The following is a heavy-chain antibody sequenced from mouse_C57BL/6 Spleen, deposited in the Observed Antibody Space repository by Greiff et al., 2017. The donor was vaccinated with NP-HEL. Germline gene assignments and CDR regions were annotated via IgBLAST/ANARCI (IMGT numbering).Heavy chain of an antibody. D-gene: IGHD2-3*01. CDR3: ASGYYYYYAMDY. V-gene: IGHV5-17*01. CDR1: GFTFSDYG. Sequence: EVKLEESGGGLVKPGGSLKLSCAASGFTFSDYGMHWVRQAPEKGLEWVAYISSGSSTIYYADTVKGRFTISRDNAKNTLFLQMTSLRSEDTAMYYCASGYYYYYAMDYWGQGTSVTVSS. J-gene: IGHJ4*01. CDR2: ISSGSSTI.